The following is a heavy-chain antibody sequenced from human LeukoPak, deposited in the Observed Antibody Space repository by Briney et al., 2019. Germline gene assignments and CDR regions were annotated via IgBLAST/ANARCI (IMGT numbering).Heavy chain of an antibody. CDR3: ARDGYNSYYGMDV. V-gene: IGHV1-2*02. CDR1: GYTFTGYY. CDR2: INPNSGGT. J-gene: IGHJ6*02. Sequence: ASVKVSCKASGYTFTGYYMHWVRQAPGQGLEWMGWINPNSGGTNYAQKFQGSVTMTRDTSISTAYMELSRLRSDDTAVYYCARDGYNSYYGMDVWGQGTTVTVSS.